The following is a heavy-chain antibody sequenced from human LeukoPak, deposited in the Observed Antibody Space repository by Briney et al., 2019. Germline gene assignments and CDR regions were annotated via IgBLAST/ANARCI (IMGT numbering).Heavy chain of an antibody. CDR3: ASVLRWHDAFDI. CDR1: GYTFTSYG. Sequence: ASVKVSCKASGYTFTSYGISWVRQAPGQGLEWMGWISAYNGNTNYAQKLQGRATMTTDTSTSTAYMELRSLRSDDTAVYYCASVLRWHDAFDIWGQGTMVTVSS. CDR2: ISAYNGNT. J-gene: IGHJ3*02. V-gene: IGHV1-18*01. D-gene: IGHD4-17*01.